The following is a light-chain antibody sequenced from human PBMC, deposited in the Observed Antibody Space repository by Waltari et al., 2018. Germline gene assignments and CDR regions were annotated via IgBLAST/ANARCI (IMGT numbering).Light chain of an antibody. J-gene: IGKJ1*01. CDR3: LQDYNYPWT. Sequence: AIQMTQSPSSLSASVGDRVTITCRASQGIRNDLGWYQQRPRKAPKLLIYAASSLQSGVPSRFSGSGSGTDFTLTISSLQPEDFATYYCLQDYNYPWTFGQGTKVEIK. CDR1: QGIRND. V-gene: IGKV1-6*01. CDR2: AAS.